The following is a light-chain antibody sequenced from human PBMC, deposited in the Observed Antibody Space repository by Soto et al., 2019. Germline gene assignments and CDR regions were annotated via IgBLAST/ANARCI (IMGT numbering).Light chain of an antibody. Sequence: EVELTQSPDILSVSPGETATLSCRASQSVRSNLAWYQQKPGQAPRLLIYGASTRATGIPARFSGSGSGREFTLIISSLQSEDFGLNYCQQYNIWPPLTFGGGTKVEIK. J-gene: IGKJ4*01. V-gene: IGKV3-15*01. CDR1: QSVRSN. CDR2: GAS. CDR3: QQYNIWPPLT.